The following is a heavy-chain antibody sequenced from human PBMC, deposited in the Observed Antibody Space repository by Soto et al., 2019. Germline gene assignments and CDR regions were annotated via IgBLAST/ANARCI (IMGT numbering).Heavy chain of an antibody. J-gene: IGHJ4*01. CDR3: ARGEQYSGRIFDY. Sequence: SQTLSLTCAISGDSVSSNSAAWNWIRQSPSRGLEWLGRTYYRSKWYYEYAVSVRGRITINPDTSKNQYSLQLNSVTPEDTAVYFCARGEQYSGRIFDYWGQGNLVIVYS. D-gene: IGHD1-26*01. V-gene: IGHV6-1*01. CDR1: GDSVSSNSAA. CDR2: TYYRSKWYY.